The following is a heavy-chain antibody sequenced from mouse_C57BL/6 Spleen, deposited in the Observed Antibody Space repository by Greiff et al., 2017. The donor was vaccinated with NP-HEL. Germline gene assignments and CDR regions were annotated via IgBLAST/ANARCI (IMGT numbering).Heavy chain of an antibody. J-gene: IGHJ4*01. D-gene: IGHD2-1*01. CDR3: ARRGGYGNYDAMDY. CDR1: GYTFTSYW. V-gene: IGHV1-69*01. CDR2: IDPSDSYT. Sequence: QVQLQQPGAELVMPGASVKLSCKASGYTFTSYWMHWVKQRPGQGLEWIGEIDPSDSYTNYNQKFKGKSTLTVDKSSSTAYMQLSSLTSEDSAVYYCARRGGYGNYDAMDYWGQGTSVTVSS.